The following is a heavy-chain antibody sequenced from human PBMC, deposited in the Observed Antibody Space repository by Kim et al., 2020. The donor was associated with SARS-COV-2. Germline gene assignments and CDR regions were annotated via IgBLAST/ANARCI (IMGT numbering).Heavy chain of an antibody. Sequence: SMKVSCKASGGTFSSYAISWVRQAPGQGLEWMGRIIPILGIANYAQKFQGRVTITADKSTSTAYMELSSLRSEDTAVYYCATQKVVVTAPYAFDIWGQGTMVTVSS. CDR2: IIPILGIA. CDR1: GGTFSSYA. J-gene: IGHJ3*02. V-gene: IGHV1-69*04. CDR3: ATQKVVVTAPYAFDI. D-gene: IGHD2-21*02.